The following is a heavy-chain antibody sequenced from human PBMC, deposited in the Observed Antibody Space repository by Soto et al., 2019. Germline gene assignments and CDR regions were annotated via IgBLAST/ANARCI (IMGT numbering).Heavy chain of an antibody. CDR1: GFTFSSYA. D-gene: IGHD6-19*01. CDR2: ISGSGGST. V-gene: IGHV3-23*01. J-gene: IGHJ5*02. CDR3: ARDASGYSSGWYPPWFDP. Sequence: GGSLRLSCAASGFTFSSYAMSWVRQAPGKGLEWVSAISGSGGSTYYADSVKGRFTISRDNSKNTLYLQMNSLRAEDTAVYYCARDASGYSSGWYPPWFDPWGQGTLVTVSS.